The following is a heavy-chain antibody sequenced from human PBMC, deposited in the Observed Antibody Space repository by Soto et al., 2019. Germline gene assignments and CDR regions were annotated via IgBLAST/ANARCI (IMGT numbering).Heavy chain of an antibody. CDR1: GYTFTNYG. Sequence: QVQLVQSGAEVREPGASVKVSCKASGYTFTNYGVSWVRQAPGQGLEWMGWIGGYKGNTNYAQKLKGRVTLTTDTSTSTAYMELRSLRSDATAVYYCAPHTLDTGMPSGYWGQGTLVTVSS. V-gene: IGHV1-18*01. J-gene: IGHJ4*02. CDR2: IGGYKGNT. CDR3: APHTLDTGMPSGY. D-gene: IGHD5-18*01.